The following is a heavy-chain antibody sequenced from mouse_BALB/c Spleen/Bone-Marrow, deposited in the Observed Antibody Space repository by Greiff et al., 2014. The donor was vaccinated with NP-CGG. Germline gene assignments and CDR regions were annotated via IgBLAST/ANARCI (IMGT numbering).Heavy chain of an antibody. CDR1: GYTFTDYN. J-gene: IGHJ4*01. Sequence: EVKLVESGPELVKPGASVKISCKASGYTFTDYNMHWVKQSHGKSLEWIGYIYPNNGGTGYNQKFKNKATLTEDNSSSTAYMELRSLTSEDSAVYYCARGIITLYYYTMDYWGQGTSVTVSS. V-gene: IGHV1S29*02. D-gene: IGHD1-2*01. CDR2: IYPNNGGT. CDR3: ARGIITLYYYTMDY.